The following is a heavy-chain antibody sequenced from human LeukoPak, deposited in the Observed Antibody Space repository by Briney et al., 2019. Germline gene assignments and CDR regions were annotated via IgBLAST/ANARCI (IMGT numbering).Heavy chain of an antibody. V-gene: IGHV4-59*01. CDR1: GGSISSYY. CDR2: IYYSGST. CDR3: AREGSGYDYNYGMDV. D-gene: IGHD5-12*01. Sequence: SETLSLTCTVSGGSISSYYWSWIRQPPGKGLEWIGYIYYSGSTNYNPSLKSRVTISVDTSKNQFSLKLSPVTAADTAVYYCAREGSGYDYNYGMDVWGQGTTVTVSS. J-gene: IGHJ6*02.